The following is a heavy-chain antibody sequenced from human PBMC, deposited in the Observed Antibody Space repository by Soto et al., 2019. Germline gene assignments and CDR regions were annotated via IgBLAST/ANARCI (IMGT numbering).Heavy chain of an antibody. CDR1: GFTFSIYS. J-gene: IGHJ4*02. Sequence: EVQLVESGGDLVQRGGSLRLSCAASGFTFSIYSMNWVRQAPGKGLEWFSYITSDTKTIKYADSVKGRFTISRDNAKNSVYLQMNSVGDEDTAVYYCAIAVEGHFDYWGQGTVVTVAS. CDR2: ITSDTKTI. CDR3: AIAVEGHFDY. D-gene: IGHD6-19*01. V-gene: IGHV3-48*02.